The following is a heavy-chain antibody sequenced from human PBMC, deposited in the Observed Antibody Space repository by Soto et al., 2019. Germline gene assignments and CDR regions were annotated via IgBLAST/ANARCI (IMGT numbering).Heavy chain of an antibody. Sequence: GGSLRLSCAASGFTFSSYGMRWVRQAPGKGLEWVAVISYDGSNKYYADSVKGRFTISRDNSKNTLYLQMNSLRAEDTAVYYCAKDLRRTGVYSYGPTGYYYGMDVWGQGTTVTVSS. CDR2: ISYDGSNK. CDR3: AKDLRRTGVYSYGPTGYYYGMDV. V-gene: IGHV3-30*18. D-gene: IGHD5-18*01. J-gene: IGHJ6*02. CDR1: GFTFSSYG.